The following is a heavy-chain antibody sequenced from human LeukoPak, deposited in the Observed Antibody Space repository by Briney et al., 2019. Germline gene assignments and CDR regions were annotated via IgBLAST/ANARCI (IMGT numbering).Heavy chain of an antibody. J-gene: IGHJ6*03. CDR2: INHSGST. Sequence: SETLSLTCTVSGGSISSYYWSWIRQPPGKGLEWIGEINHSGSTNYNPSLKSRVTISVDTSKNQFSLKLSSVTAADTAVYYCARTTVGTYYYYYYYMDVWGKGTTVTVSS. V-gene: IGHV4-34*01. D-gene: IGHD4-23*01. CDR3: ARTTVGTYYYYYYYMDV. CDR1: GGSISSYY.